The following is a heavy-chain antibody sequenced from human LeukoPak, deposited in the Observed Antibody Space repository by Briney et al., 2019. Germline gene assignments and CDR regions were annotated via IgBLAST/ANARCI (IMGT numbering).Heavy chain of an antibody. D-gene: IGHD6-19*01. V-gene: IGHV1-18*01. CDR1: GYTFTSYD. CDR3: ARLVAGTYFDY. J-gene: IGHJ4*02. Sequence: ASVKVSCKASGYTFTSYDINWVRQATGQGLEWMGWISAYNGNTNYAQKLQGRVTMTTDTSTSTAYMDLRSLRSDDTAVYYCARLVAGTYFDYWGQGTLVTVSS. CDR2: ISAYNGNT.